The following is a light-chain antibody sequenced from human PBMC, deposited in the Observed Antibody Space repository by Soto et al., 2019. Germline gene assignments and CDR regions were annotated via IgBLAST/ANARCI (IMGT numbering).Light chain of an antibody. CDR3: QQHDSLPLT. CDR1: QDIGNY. J-gene: IGKJ4*01. V-gene: IGKV1-33*01. CDR2: DAS. Sequence: DIQMTQSPSSLSASVGDRVTVTCRASQDIGNYLCWYQQRLGKAPKLLIYDASYLEAGVPSRFSGSGSGTDFTFTISSLQTEDFATYYCQQHDSLPLTFGGGTKV.